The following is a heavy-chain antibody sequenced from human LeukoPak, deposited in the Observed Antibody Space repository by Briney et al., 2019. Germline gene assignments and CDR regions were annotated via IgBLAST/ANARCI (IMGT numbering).Heavy chain of an antibody. CDR3: AREFPRTSGFDY. Sequence: GASVKVSCKASGYTFTGYYMHWVRQAPGQGLEWMGWIYPNSGGTGYAQNLQGRVTMTWDTSITTAYMELNRLTSDDTAVYYCAREFPRTSGFDYWGQGSLVTVSS. J-gene: IGHJ4*02. CDR1: GYTFTGYY. D-gene: IGHD1-26*01. CDR2: IYPNSGGT. V-gene: IGHV1-2*02.